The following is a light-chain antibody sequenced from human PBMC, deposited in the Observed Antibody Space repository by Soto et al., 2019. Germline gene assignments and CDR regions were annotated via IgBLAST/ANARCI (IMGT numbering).Light chain of an antibody. CDR3: QQRSNWPRPIT. Sequence: EIVLTQSPGTLSLSPGEIATLYFSASQTVTSSYLAWYQQKPGQAPRLLMYGASIRTSGIPDRFSGSGSGTDFTLTISSLEPEDFAVYYCQQRSNWPRPITFGQGTRLEIK. CDR1: QTVTSSY. V-gene: IGKV3D-20*02. CDR2: GAS. J-gene: IGKJ5*01.